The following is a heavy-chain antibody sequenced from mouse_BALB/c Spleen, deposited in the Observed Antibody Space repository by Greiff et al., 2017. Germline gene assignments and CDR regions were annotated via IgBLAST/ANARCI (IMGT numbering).Heavy chain of an antibody. J-gene: IGHJ4*01. CDR2: IDPANGNT. D-gene: IGHD1-1*01. CDR3: ASDYGSSYYAMDY. CDR1: GFNIKDTY. V-gene: IGHV14-3*02. Sequence: EVKLVESGAELVKPGASVKLSCTASGFNIKDTYMHWVKQRPEQGLEWIGRIDPANGNTKYDPKFQGKATITADTSSNTAYLQLSSLTSEDTAVYYCASDYGSSYYAMDYWGQGTSVTVSS.